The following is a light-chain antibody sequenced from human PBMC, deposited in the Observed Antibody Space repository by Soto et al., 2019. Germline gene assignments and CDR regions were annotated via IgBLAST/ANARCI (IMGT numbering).Light chain of an antibody. V-gene: IGKV3-20*01. J-gene: IGKJ1*01. CDR1: QSINSNY. CDR3: QQYGSSPGT. CDR2: DAS. Sequence: EIVLTQSPGTLSLSPGERVTLSCRASQSINSNYLAWYQQKPGQAPRLLIYDASSRATAIPDRFSGSGSGTDFTLTISRLEPEDFAVYYCQQYGSSPGTFGQGTKVEIK.